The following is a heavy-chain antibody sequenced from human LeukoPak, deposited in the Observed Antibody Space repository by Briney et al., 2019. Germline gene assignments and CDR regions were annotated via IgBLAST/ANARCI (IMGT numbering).Heavy chain of an antibody. Sequence: GRSLRLSCAASGFTFSSYAMHWVRQAPGKGLEWVAVISYDGSNKYYADSVEGRFTISRDNSKNTLYLQMNSLRAEDTAVYYCAKYSSGWYRSGAFDIWGQGTMVTVSS. J-gene: IGHJ3*02. CDR3: AKYSSGWYRSGAFDI. D-gene: IGHD6-19*01. V-gene: IGHV3-30-3*02. CDR2: ISYDGSNK. CDR1: GFTFSSYA.